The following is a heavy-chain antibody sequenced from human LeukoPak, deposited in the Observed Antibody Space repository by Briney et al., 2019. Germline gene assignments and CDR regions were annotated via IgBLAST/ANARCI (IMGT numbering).Heavy chain of an antibody. CDR3: ARGSGFDYYYYGMDV. CDR1: GGSISSYY. CDR2: IYTSGST. V-gene: IGHV4-4*07. Sequence: SETLSLTCTVSGGSISSYYWSWIRQPAGKGLKWIGRIYTSGSTNYNPSLKSRVTMSVDTSKNQFSLKLSSVTAADTAVYYCARGSGFDYYYYGMDVWGQGTTVTVSS. J-gene: IGHJ6*02. D-gene: IGHD3-10*01.